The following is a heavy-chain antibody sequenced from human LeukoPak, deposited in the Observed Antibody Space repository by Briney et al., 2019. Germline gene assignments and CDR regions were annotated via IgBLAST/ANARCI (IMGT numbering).Heavy chain of an antibody. CDR2: ISGSGGST. J-gene: IGHJ4*02. V-gene: IGHV3-23*01. D-gene: IGHD3-3*01. Sequence: GGSLRLSCAASGFTFSSYAMSWVRQAPGKGLEWVSAISGSGGSTYYADSVKGRFTISRDNSKNTLYLQMTSLRAEDTAVYYCAKVLGDYDFWSGQGYWGQGTLVTVSS. CDR1: GFTFSSYA. CDR3: AKVLGDYDFWSGQGY.